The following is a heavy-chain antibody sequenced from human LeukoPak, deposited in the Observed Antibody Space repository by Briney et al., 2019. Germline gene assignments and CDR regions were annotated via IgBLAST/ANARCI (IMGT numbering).Heavy chain of an antibody. V-gene: IGHV4-34*01. D-gene: IGHD5-24*01. Sequence: PSETLSLTCAVYGGSFSGYYWSWIRQPPGKGLEWIGEINHSGSTNYNPSLKSRVTISVDTSKNQFSLKLSSVTAADTAVYYCASLERRDGYNEIDYWGQGTLVTVSS. CDR2: INHSGST. CDR3: ASLERRDGYNEIDY. J-gene: IGHJ4*02. CDR1: GGSFSGYY.